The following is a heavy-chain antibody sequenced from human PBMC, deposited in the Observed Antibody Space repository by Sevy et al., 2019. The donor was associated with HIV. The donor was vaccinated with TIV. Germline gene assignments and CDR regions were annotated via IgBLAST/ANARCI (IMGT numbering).Heavy chain of an antibody. V-gene: IGHV1-8*01. CDR3: ARMGYRGIVGDHYYYGMDV. D-gene: IGHD1-26*01. J-gene: IGHJ6*02. Sequence: ASVKVSCKASGYTFTSYDINWVRQATGQGLEWMGWMNPNSGNTGYAQKFQGRVTMTRNTSISTAYMELSSLRSEDTAVDYCARMGYRGIVGDHYYYGMDVWGQGTTVTVSS. CDR2: MNPNSGNT. CDR1: GYTFTSYD.